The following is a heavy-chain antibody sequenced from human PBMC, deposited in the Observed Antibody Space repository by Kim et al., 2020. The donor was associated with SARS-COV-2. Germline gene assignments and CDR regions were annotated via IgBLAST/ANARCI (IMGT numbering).Heavy chain of an antibody. D-gene: IGHD3-22*01. Sequence: GGSLRLSCAASGFTFSSYAMSWVRQAPWKGLEWVSAISGSGGSTYYADSVKGRFTISRDNSKNTLYLQMNSLRAEDTAVYYCAKGERITMIVVVTLFDYWGQGTLVTVSS. CDR1: GFTFSSYA. V-gene: IGHV3-23*01. J-gene: IGHJ4*02. CDR3: AKGERITMIVVVTLFDY. CDR2: ISGSGGST.